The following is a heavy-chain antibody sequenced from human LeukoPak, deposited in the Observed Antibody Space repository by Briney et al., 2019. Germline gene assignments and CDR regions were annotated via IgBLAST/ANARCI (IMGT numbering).Heavy chain of an antibody. CDR3: ATMAVAGVG. D-gene: IGHD6-19*01. CDR1: GLTFSNYW. J-gene: IGHJ1*01. V-gene: IGHV3-74*01. Sequence: GGSLRLSCAASGLTFSNYWMHWVRHAPGKGLVWVSRISDDGRTTTYADSVKGRFTISRDNAKNTLYLEMNSLRAEDTAVYYCATMAVAGVGWGQGTLVTVSS. CDR2: ISDDGRTT.